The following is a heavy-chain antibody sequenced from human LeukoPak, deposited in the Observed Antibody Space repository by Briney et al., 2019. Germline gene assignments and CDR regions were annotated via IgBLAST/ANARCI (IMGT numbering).Heavy chain of an antibody. CDR1: GFTFSSYS. Sequence: GGSLRLSCAASGFTFSSYSMNWVRQAPGKGLEWVSSISSSSSYIYYAGSVKGRFTISRDNSKNSLCLQMSSLRAEDTAVYYCTRGSMYVDFWGQGALVTVSS. D-gene: IGHD2-8*01. V-gene: IGHV3-21*01. CDR3: TRGSMYVDF. J-gene: IGHJ4*02. CDR2: ISSSSSYI.